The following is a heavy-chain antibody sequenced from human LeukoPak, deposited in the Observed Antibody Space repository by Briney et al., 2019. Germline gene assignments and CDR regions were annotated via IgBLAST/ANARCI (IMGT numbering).Heavy chain of an antibody. J-gene: IGHJ5*01. CDR1: GGSITTKTYY. CDR3: ARDRSYGGSRFDT. Sequence: PSETLSLTCTVSGGSITTKTYYWVWIRQPAGKELEWIGRVSYSGIPDYNPSLKSRLTISRDTSKNQFSLRLNSITATDTAVYYCARDRSYGGSRFDTWGQGIRVTVSS. CDR2: VSYSGIP. V-gene: IGHV4-61*02. D-gene: IGHD4-17*01.